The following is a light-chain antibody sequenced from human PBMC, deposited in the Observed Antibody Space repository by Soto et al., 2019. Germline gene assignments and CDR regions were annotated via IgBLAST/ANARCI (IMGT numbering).Light chain of an antibody. CDR3: QQRSSWPT. Sequence: EIVLTQSPATLSLSPGERATLSCRASQSVNSYLAWYQQKCGQAPRLLIYYTSNRATGIPDRFSGSGYGTDFTLTISSLEPEDFAVYYCQQRSSWPTFGQGTRLEIK. CDR1: QSVNSY. CDR2: YTS. V-gene: IGKV3-11*01. J-gene: IGKJ2*01.